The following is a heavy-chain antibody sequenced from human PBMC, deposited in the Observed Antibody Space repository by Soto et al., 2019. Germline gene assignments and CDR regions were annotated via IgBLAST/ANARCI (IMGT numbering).Heavy chain of an antibody. CDR1: GGSFSGYY. Sequence: KPSETLSLTXAVYGGSFSGYYWSWIRQPPGKGLEWIGEINHSGSTNYNPSLKSRVTISVDTSKNQFSLKLSPVTAADTAVYYCARGGLRPDYYYYYGMDVWGQGTTVTVSS. V-gene: IGHV4-34*01. D-gene: IGHD5-12*01. J-gene: IGHJ6*02. CDR2: INHSGST. CDR3: ARGGLRPDYYYYYGMDV.